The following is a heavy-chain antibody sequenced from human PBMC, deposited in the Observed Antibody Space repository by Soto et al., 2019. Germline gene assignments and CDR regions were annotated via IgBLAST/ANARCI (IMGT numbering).Heavy chain of an antibody. D-gene: IGHD3-9*01. Sequence: GGSLRLSCATSRFTFLSSAMSWVRQAPGKGLEWITAISGSSGSTYYADTVKGRFTISRDNSKNTLYLQMNSLRAEDTAVYYCAKNVWGITICGGMDVWG. V-gene: IGHV3-23*01. J-gene: IGHJ6*01. CDR1: RFTFLSSA. CDR3: AKNVWGITICGGMDV. CDR2: ISGSSGST.